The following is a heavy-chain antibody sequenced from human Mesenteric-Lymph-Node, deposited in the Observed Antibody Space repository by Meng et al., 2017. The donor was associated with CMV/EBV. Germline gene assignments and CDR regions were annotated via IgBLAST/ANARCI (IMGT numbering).Heavy chain of an antibody. CDR1: GFTFSSYA. CDR2: ISYDGSNK. CDR3: AKLVGATHFDS. V-gene: IGHV3-30-3*02. D-gene: IGHD1-26*01. Sequence: GESLKISCAASGFTFSSYAMHWVRQAPGKGLEWVAVISYDGSNKYYADSVKGRFTISRDNSKNTLYLQMDSLRGEDTALYYCAKLVGATHFDSWGQGTLVTVSS. J-gene: IGHJ4*02.